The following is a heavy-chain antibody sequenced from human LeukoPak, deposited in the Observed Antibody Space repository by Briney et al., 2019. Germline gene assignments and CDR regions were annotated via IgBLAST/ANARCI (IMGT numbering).Heavy chain of an antibody. Sequence: PGGSLRLSCAASGFTFSSYGMHWVRQAPGKGLEWVAVISYDGSNKYYADSVKGRFTISRDNSKNTLYLQMNSLRAEDTAVYYCAKESCGGDCIPWFHYYGMDVWGQGTTVTVSS. V-gene: IGHV3-30*18. CDR1: GFTFSSYG. D-gene: IGHD2-21*02. CDR2: ISYDGSNK. CDR3: AKESCGGDCIPWFHYYGMDV. J-gene: IGHJ6*02.